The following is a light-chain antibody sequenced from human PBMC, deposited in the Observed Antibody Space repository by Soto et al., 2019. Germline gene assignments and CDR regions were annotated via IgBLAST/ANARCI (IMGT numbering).Light chain of an antibody. Sequence: PGSLAVSXGERXTITXXSXQXXLYSSKNKNYLAWYQQKPGQPPELLIYWASTRESGVPDRFSRSGSGTDFTLTISSLQTEDVAVYYCQQYYSTPRTFGQGTKLDIK. CDR3: QQYYSTPRT. V-gene: IGKV4-1*01. CDR1: QXXLYSSKNKNY. J-gene: IGKJ1*01. CDR2: WAS.